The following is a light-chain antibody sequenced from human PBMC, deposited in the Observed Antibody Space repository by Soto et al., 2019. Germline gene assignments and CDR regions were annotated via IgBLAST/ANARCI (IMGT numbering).Light chain of an antibody. CDR1: QSISVW. J-gene: IGKJ1*01. CDR2: DAS. Sequence: DIQMTQSPSTLSAAVGDRVTITCRASQSISVWLAWYQQKPGKAPKLLIYDASSLESGVSSRFSGSGSETEFTLTISSLQPDDFATYYCQQYESYSGTFGQGTKVDIK. V-gene: IGKV1-5*01. CDR3: QQYESYSGT.